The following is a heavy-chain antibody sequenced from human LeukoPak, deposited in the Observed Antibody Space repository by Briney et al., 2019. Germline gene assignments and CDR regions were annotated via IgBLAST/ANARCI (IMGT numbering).Heavy chain of an antibody. CDR1: GGSFTNNNYY. CDR3: ARGAAGYSYG. J-gene: IGHJ4*02. Sequence: SETLSLTCTVSGGSFTNNNYYWGWIRQPPGTGLEWIGSVYYSGNTFHNPSLKSRVTISIDTSKNQFSLRLSFVTAADTAVYYCARGAAGYSYGWGQGTLVTVSS. CDR2: VYYSGNT. V-gene: IGHV4-39*07. D-gene: IGHD5-18*01.